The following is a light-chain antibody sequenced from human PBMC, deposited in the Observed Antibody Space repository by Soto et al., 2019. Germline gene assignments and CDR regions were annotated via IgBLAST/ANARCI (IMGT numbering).Light chain of an antibody. Sequence: DIQMPQSPSTLSASVGDIVTITCRASQSISSWLSWYQQKPEKAPKLLIYDASSLESGVPSRFIGGGSGTEFTRTISSLQPDDFATDYCQQYNSYPLTFGGGTKVEIK. J-gene: IGKJ4*01. V-gene: IGKV1-5*01. CDR2: DAS. CDR1: QSISSW. CDR3: QQYNSYPLT.